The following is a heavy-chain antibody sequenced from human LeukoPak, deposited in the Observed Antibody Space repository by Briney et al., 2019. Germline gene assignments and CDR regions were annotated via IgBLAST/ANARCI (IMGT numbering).Heavy chain of an antibody. CDR2: INWNGGST. CDR3: ARDSPPYYYDSSGYYYEATDAFDI. Sequence: PGGSLRLSCAASGFTFDDYGMSWVRQAPGKGLEWVSGINWNGGSTGYADSVKGRFTISRDNAKNSLYLQMNSLRAEDTAVYYCARDSPPYYYDSSGYYYEATDAFDIWGQGTMVTVSS. D-gene: IGHD3-22*01. CDR1: GFTFDDYG. J-gene: IGHJ3*02. V-gene: IGHV3-20*04.